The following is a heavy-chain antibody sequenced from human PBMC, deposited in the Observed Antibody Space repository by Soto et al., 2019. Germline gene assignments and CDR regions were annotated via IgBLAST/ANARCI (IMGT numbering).Heavy chain of an antibody. V-gene: IGHV4-39*01. CDR1: GVSLNSGHYY. CDR2: VYYDEST. J-gene: IGHJ4*02. D-gene: IGHD2-15*01. Sequence: SETLSLTCSVSGVSLNSGHYYWVWIRQSPGKGLAWIASVYYDESTYYNPSLKSRVTISIDKPKNQFSLTLKSVTAADTAVYYCGKVLIGATRHTDVDSWGQGALVTVSS. CDR3: GKVLIGATRHTDVDS.